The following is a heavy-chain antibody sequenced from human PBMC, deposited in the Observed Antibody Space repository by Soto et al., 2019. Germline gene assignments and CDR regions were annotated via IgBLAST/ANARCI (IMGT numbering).Heavy chain of an antibody. CDR3: AKSLKIFGLATTRSGPLDS. V-gene: IGHV3-9*01. CDR1: GFTFDNYA. Sequence: EVHLMESGGGWVQPGRSLRLSCAASGFTFDNYAMHWVRQAPGKGLEWVSGISWNSGNIGYADSVKGRFTIARDNAKTSLYPEMKSLRAEDTALYYCAKSLKIFGLATTRSGPLDSWGQGALVTVSS. J-gene: IGHJ4*02. D-gene: IGHD3-3*01. CDR2: ISWNSGNI.